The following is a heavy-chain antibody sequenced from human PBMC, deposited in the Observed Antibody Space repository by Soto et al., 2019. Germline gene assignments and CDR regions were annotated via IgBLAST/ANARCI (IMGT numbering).Heavy chain of an antibody. Sequence: QLQLQESGPGLVKPSETLSLTCTVSGASISSSSYSWGWIRQPPGKGLEWIGTIYYTGSTYYNPSLKSRVTISVDTSKNQFSLKLSSVTAADTAVYYCARQLVVPAGIGWFDPWGQGTLVTVSS. CDR2: IYYTGST. CDR1: GASISSSSYS. J-gene: IGHJ5*02. D-gene: IGHD2-2*02. CDR3: ARQLVVPAGIGWFDP. V-gene: IGHV4-39*01.